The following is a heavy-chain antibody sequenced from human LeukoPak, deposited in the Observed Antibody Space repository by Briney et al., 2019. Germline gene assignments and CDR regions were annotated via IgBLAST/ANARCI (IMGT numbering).Heavy chain of an antibody. D-gene: IGHD6-19*01. CDR1: GGSIRIFY. CDR2: IYYSGTT. V-gene: IGHV4-59*01. CDR3: ARIDAVAATPTSFDY. J-gene: IGHJ4*02. Sequence: PSETLSLTCTVSGGSIRIFYWSWIRQPPGGGLEWIGDIYYSGTTNYNPSLKSRVTISLDTSKNQFSLRLSSVTAADTAVYYCARIDAVAATPTSFDYWGQGTLVTVSS.